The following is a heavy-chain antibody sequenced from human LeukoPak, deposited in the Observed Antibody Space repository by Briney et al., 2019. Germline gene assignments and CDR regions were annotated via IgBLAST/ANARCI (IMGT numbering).Heavy chain of an antibody. J-gene: IGHJ5*02. CDR2: ISYDGSNK. CDR3: ARDHGDENWFDP. Sequence: GGSLRLSCAASGFTFSSYAMHWVLQAPGKGLEWVAVISYDGSNKYCADSVKGRFTISRDNSKNTLYLQMNSLRAEDTAVYYCARDHGDENWFDPWGQGTLVTVSS. D-gene: IGHD4-17*01. V-gene: IGHV3-30-3*01. CDR1: GFTFSSYA.